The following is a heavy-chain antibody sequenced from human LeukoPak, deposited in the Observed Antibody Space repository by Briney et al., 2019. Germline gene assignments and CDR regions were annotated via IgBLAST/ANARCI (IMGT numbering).Heavy chain of an antibody. D-gene: IGHD4-17*01. CDR2: INWSGGST. CDR1: GFTFDDYG. V-gene: IGHV3-20*04. Sequence: PGGSLRLSCAASGFTFDDYGMSWVRQAPGKGLEWVSDINWSGGSTGYADPVKGLFTIYTDNAKNSLYLLMNSLRAEDTALYYCARGNRLRYYYYYYYMDVGGKGTTVTVSS. J-gene: IGHJ6*03. CDR3: ARGNRLRYYYYYYYMDV.